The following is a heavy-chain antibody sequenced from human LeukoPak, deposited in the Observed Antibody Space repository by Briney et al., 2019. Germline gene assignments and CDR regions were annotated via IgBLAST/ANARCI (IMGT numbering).Heavy chain of an antibody. CDR3: ARDSVNGPFVISLDL. CDR2: ISSDGNAE. V-gene: IGHV3-69-1*02. J-gene: IGHJ4*02. D-gene: IGHD2-8*01. Sequence: GGSLRLSCAASGFTFSDHYMDWVRQAPGKGLEWISHISSDGNAESYVDAPRGRFTMSRDNAKNSLFLLINSLRVEDTAVYYCARDSVNGPFVISLDLWGQGALVTVSS. CDR1: GFTFSDHY.